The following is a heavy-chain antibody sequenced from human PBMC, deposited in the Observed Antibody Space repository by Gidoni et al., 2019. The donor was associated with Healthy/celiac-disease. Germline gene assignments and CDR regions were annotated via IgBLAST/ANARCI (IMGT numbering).Heavy chain of an antibody. J-gene: IGHJ3*02. CDR3: ARAGSVVGAQPTDAFDI. CDR2: CIPIFGTA. D-gene: IGHD1-26*01. Sequence: QLQLVQSGAEEKKPWSSVKVSCKASGGTFSSSAIRWVRHAHGPGLEWMGGCIPIFGTANYAQKFQGRVTITADESTSTAYMELSSLRSEDTAVDYCARAGSVVGAQPTDAFDIWGQGTMVTVSS. CDR1: GGTFSSSA. V-gene: IGHV1-69*01.